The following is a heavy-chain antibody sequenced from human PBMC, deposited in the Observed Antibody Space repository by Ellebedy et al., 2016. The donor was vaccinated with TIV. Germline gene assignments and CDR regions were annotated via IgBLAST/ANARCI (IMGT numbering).Heavy chain of an antibody. D-gene: IGHD3-16*01. V-gene: IGHV3-23*01. J-gene: IGHJ4*02. Sequence: GGSLRLSCAASGFTFSSYAMSWVRQAPGKGLEWVSAISGSGGSTYYADSVKGRFTISRDNSKNTLYLQMNSLRAEDTAVYYCAKAPGDYVWGSSQFDYWGQGTLVTVSS. CDR3: AKAPGDYVWGSSQFDY. CDR2: ISGSGGST. CDR1: GFTFSSYA.